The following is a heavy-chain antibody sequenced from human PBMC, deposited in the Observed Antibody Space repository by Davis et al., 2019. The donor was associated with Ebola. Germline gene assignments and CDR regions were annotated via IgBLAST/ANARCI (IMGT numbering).Heavy chain of an antibody. Sequence: SVKVSCKASGGTFSSYAISWVRQAPGQGLEWMGGIIPIFGTANYAQKFQGRVTITADKSTSTAYMELSSLRSEDTAVYYCARGLELRYYYGMDVWGQGTTVTVSS. V-gene: IGHV1-69*06. D-gene: IGHD1-7*01. CDR1: GGTFSSYA. J-gene: IGHJ6*02. CDR3: ARGLELRYYYGMDV. CDR2: IIPIFGTA.